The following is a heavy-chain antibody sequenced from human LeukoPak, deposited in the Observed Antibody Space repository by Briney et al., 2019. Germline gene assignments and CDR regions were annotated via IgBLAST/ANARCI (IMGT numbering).Heavy chain of an antibody. CDR3: ARANVDYGDYGDAFDI. J-gene: IGHJ3*02. CDR2: INPNSGGT. D-gene: IGHD4-17*01. Sequence: ASVKVSCKASVYTFTGYYMHWVRQAPGQGLEWMGWINPNSGGTNYAQKFQGRVTMTRDTSISTAYMELSRLRSDDTAVYYCARANVDYGDYGDAFDIWGQGTVVTVSS. CDR1: VYTFTGYY. V-gene: IGHV1-2*02.